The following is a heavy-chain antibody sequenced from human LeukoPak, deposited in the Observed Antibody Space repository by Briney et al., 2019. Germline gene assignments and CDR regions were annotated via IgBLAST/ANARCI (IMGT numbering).Heavy chain of an antibody. D-gene: IGHD3/OR15-3a*01. J-gene: IGHJ4*02. CDR2: ISDSGGNK. CDR1: GITLSNYG. V-gene: IGHV3-23*01. Sequence: PGGSLRLSCAVSGITLSNYGMSWVRQAPGKGLEWVAGISDSGGNKKYADSVKGRFTISRDNPKNTLYLQMNSLRAEDTAVYFCAKRGVVIRVILVGFHKEAYYFESWGQGALVTVSS. CDR3: AKRGVVIRVILVGFHKEAYYFES.